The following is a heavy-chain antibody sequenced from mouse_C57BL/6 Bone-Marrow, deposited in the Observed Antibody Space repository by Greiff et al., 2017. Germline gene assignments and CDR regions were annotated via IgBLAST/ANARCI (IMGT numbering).Heavy chain of an antibody. CDR3: ARGGITTVVLDY. CDR1: GFTFSSYG. V-gene: IGHV5-6*02. D-gene: IGHD1-1*01. CDR2: ISSGGSYT. J-gene: IGHJ2*01. Sequence: DVKLVESGGDLVKPGGSLKLSCAASGFTFSSYGMSWVRQTPDKRLEWVATISSGGSYTYSPDSVKGRFTISRDNAKNTLYLQMSSLKSEDTAMYYCARGGITTVVLDYWGQGTTLTVSS.